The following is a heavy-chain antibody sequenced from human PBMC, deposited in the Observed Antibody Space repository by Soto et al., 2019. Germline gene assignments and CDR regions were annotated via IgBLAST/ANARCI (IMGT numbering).Heavy chain of an antibody. D-gene: IGHD6-19*01. CDR1: GFTFSDYY. J-gene: IGHJ4*02. CDR3: ARRLQWQLRPLDS. CDR2: INTLSSAI. V-gene: IGHV3-11*01. Sequence: GGSLRLSCAGSGFTFSDYYMTWIRQAPGKGLEWVSYINTLSSAIYYADSVKGRFTISRDNAKNSLYLQMNSLRAEDTAVYYCARRLQWQLRPLDSWGRGTLVTVS.